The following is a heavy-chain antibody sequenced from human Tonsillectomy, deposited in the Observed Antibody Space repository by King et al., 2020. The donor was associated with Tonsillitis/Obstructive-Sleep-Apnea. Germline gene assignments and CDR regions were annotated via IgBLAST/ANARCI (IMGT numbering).Heavy chain of an antibody. CDR1: GGSFSGYY. D-gene: IGHD3-3*01. CDR3: ARGVEEYYDFWSGSLGYYYMDV. J-gene: IGHJ6*03. V-gene: IGHV4-34*01. Sequence: VQLPQWGAGLLKPSETLSLTCAVYGGSFSGYYWSWIRQPPGKGLEWVGEINHSGSTNYNPSLKSRVTISVDTSKNQFSLTLSSVTAADTAVYYWARGVEEYYDFWSGSLGYYYMDVWGKGTTVTVSS. CDR2: INHSGST.